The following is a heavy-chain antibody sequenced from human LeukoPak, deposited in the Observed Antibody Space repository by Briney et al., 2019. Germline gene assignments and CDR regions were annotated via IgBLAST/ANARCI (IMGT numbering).Heavy chain of an antibody. D-gene: IGHD4-23*01. V-gene: IGHV1-69*13. CDR2: IIPIFGTA. CDR1: GYTFTSHF. CDR3: AREGYDYGGNSATLFDY. J-gene: IGHJ4*02. Sequence: SVKVSCKASGYTFTSHFMHWVRQAPGQGLEWMGGIIPIFGTANYAQKFQGRVTITADESTSTAYMELSSLRSEDTVVYYCAREGYDYGGNSATLFDYWGQGTLVTVSS.